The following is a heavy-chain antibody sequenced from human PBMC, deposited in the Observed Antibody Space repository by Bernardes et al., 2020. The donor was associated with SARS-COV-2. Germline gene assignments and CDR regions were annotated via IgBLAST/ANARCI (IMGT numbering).Heavy chain of an antibody. D-gene: IGHD1-7*01. Sequence: GGSLRLSCTASGFTFRSSAMHWVRQVPGKGPEWVAVLSNDGSIKYYTDSVKGRFTISRDNSKNTLYLLMNSLRTDDTAVYYCTRGLELELITWFDYWGQGTLVTVSS. V-gene: IGHV3-30-3*01. CDR1: GFTFRSSA. CDR2: LSNDGSIK. CDR3: TRGLELELITWFDY. J-gene: IGHJ4*02.